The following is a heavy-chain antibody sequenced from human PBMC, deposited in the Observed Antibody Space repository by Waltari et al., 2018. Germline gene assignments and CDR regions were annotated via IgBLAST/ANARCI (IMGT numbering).Heavy chain of an antibody. V-gene: IGHV1-8*03. J-gene: IGHJ5*02. CDR3: ARGLYYYDSSGYLAGWFDP. CDR2: MNPNSGNT. D-gene: IGHD3-22*01. CDR1: GYTFTSYD. Sequence: QVQLVQSGAEVKKPGASVKVSCKASGYTFTSYDINWVRQATGPGLEWMGWMNPNSGNTGYAQKFQGRVTITRNTSISTAYMELSSLRSEDTAVYYCARGLYYYDSSGYLAGWFDPWGQGTLVTVSS.